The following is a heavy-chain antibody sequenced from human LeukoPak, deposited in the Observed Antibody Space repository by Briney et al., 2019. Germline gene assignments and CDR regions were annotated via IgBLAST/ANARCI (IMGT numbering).Heavy chain of an antibody. D-gene: IGHD4-11*01. CDR3: VKDQGTTDYYYGMDV. CDR2: IIPIFGTA. CDR1: GGTFSSYA. J-gene: IGHJ6*02. Sequence: ASVKVSCKASGGTFSSYAISWVRQAPGQGLEWMGGIIPIFGTANYAQKFQGRVTITADESTSTAYMELSSLRSEDTAVYYCVKDQGTTDYYYGMDVWGQGTTVTVSS. V-gene: IGHV1-69*13.